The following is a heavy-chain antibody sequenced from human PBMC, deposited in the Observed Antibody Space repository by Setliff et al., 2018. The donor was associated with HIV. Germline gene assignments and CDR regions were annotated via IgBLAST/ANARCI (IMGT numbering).Heavy chain of an antibody. CDR2: IMPNSGGT. CDR1: GYTLTDYY. CDR3: ARFSYYYYYMDV. V-gene: IGHV1-2*02. J-gene: IGHJ6*03. Sequence: ASVKVSCKASGYTLTDYYMHWVRQVPGRGLEWMGWIMPNSGGTDYAQKLQGRVTMTTDTSTSTAYMELRSLRSDDTAVYYCARFSYYYYYMDVWGRGTTVTVSS.